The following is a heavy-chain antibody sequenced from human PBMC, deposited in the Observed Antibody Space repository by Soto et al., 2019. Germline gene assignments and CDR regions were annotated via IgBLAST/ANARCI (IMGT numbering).Heavy chain of an antibody. J-gene: IGHJ6*02. CDR1: GFSFSDYG. D-gene: IGHD6-13*01. Sequence: GGSLRLSCAASGFSFSDYGMHWVRQAPGKGLEWLTIIWFDASHEYYADSVKGRFTISRDNSNNTLYLQLNGLTADDTAVYFCARDQGRATADGPLGNGLDVWGQGTAVTVSS. CDR3: ARDQGRATADGPLGNGLDV. CDR2: IWFDASHE. V-gene: IGHV3-33*01.